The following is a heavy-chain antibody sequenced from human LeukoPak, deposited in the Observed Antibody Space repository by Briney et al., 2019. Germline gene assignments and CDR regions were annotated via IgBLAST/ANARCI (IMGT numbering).Heavy chain of an antibody. V-gene: IGHV3-74*03. Sequence: GGSLRLSCTASPFTFSGYWMHWVRQAPGKGLVWVSRINSDGYSITYADSVKGRFTISRDNAKNTLYLQMNSLILEDTAVYFCARAGYSSGFDSWGQGTLVTVSS. D-gene: IGHD6-19*01. CDR3: ARAGYSSGFDS. CDR1: PFTFSGYW. J-gene: IGHJ5*01. CDR2: INSDGYSI.